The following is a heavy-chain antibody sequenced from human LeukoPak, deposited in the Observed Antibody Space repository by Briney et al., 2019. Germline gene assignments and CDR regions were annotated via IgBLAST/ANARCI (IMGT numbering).Heavy chain of an antibody. D-gene: IGHD1-26*01. CDR1: GYTFTSYG. CDR2: INPNSGGT. Sequence: ASVKVSCKASGYTFTSYGISWVRQAPGQGLEWMGWINPNSGGTNYAQKFQGRVTMTRDTSISTAYMELSRLRSDDTAVYYCAREVSSGSYNYWGQGTLVTVSS. CDR3: AREVSSGSYNY. J-gene: IGHJ4*02. V-gene: IGHV1-2*02.